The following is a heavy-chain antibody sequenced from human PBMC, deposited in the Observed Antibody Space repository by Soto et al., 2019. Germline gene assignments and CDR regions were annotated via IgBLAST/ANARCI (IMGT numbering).Heavy chain of an antibody. J-gene: IGHJ6*03. CDR1: GGSISSSSYY. CDR2: IYYSGST. Sequence: PSETLSLTCTASGGSISSSSYYWGWIRQPPGKGLEWIGSIYYSGSTYYNPSLKSRVTISVDTSKNQFSLKLSSVTAADTAVYYCAGRVLRYFDWLLPNYYYYYMDVWGKGTTVTVSS. V-gene: IGHV4-39*01. CDR3: AGRVLRYFDWLLPNYYYYYMDV. D-gene: IGHD3-9*01.